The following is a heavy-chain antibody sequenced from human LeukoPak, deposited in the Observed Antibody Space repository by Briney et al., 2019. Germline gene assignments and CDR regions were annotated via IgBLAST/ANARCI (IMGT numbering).Heavy chain of an antibody. CDR3: ARGYCSGGSCRKLDY. Sequence: PGGSLRLSCAASGFTFSSYSMNWVRQAPGKGLEWVSSISSSSSYIYYADSVKGRFTISRDSAKNSLYLQMNSLRAEDTAVYYCARGYCSGGSCRKLDYWGQGTLVTVSS. D-gene: IGHD2-15*01. CDR1: GFTFSSYS. CDR2: ISSSSSYI. V-gene: IGHV3-21*01. J-gene: IGHJ4*02.